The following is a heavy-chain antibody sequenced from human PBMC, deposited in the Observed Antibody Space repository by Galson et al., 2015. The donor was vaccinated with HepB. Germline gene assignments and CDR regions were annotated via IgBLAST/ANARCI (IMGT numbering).Heavy chain of an antibody. CDR1: GFTFSSSI. D-gene: IGHD5-18*01. Sequence: ALRLCGAASGFTFSSSIMNWVRQAPGDGREWVSYISISSSTIYYADSVKCRFTISRDNAKNSLYLQMNSLRDDDTAVYYCATVRGYSYGYDYWGQGTLVTVSS. J-gene: IGHJ4*02. CDR2: ISISSSTI. CDR3: ATVRGYSYGYDY. V-gene: IGHV3-48*02.